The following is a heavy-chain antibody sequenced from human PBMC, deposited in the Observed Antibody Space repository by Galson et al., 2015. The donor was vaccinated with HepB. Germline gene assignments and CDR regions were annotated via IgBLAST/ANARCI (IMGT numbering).Heavy chain of an antibody. Sequence: GLEWVSSISSSSSYIYYADSVKGRFTISRDNAKNSLYLQMNSLRAEDTAVYYCARDVRAPYYEFWSGYYLQGRGYAFDIWGQGTMVTVSS. CDR2: ISSSSSYI. V-gene: IGHV3-21*01. D-gene: IGHD3-3*01. J-gene: IGHJ3*02. CDR3: ARDVRAPYYEFWSGYYLQGRGYAFDI.